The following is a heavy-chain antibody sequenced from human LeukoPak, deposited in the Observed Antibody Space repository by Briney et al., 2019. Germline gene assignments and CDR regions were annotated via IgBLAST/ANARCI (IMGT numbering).Heavy chain of an antibody. V-gene: IGHV4-39*01. CDR2: IYYTGST. Sequence: SETLSLTCSVSGASISGGTYYWGWIRQPPGKGLERIGSIYYTGSTYDNPSLMSRVTISVDTSKNQFSLKLSSVTAADTAVYYCARRGGSGRAFDYWGQGTLVTVSS. CDR1: GASISGGTYY. CDR3: ARRGGSGRAFDY. J-gene: IGHJ4*02. D-gene: IGHD1-26*01.